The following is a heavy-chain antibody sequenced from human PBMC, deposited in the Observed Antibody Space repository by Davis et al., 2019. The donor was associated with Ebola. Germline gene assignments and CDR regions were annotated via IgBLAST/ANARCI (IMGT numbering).Heavy chain of an antibody. CDR1: GYTFTGYG. CDR3: ATAENSFGVVLRHYFES. J-gene: IGHJ4*02. D-gene: IGHD3-3*01. V-gene: IGHV1-18*04. CDR2: ISVYNGDT. Sequence: ASVKVSCKTSGYTFTGYGISWVRQAPGQGLEWMGWISVYNGDTKYAQKFQGRVTITADESTATAYMELSGLGSEDSAIYYCATAENSFGVVLRHYFESWGQGTLVTVSA.